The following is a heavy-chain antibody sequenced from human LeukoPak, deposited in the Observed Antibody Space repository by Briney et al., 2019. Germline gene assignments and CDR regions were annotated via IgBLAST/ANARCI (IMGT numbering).Heavy chain of an antibody. Sequence: SETLSLTCTVYGGSISSYYWSWIRQPPGKGLEWIGEIYTSGSTNCNTSLKSRVAISLDTSTNKFSLKLSSVSAADTAVYYCARSPSPRCSWYNYCGQGTLVTAS. J-gene: IGHJ4*02. V-gene: IGHV4-4*09. CDR3: ARSPSPRCSWYNY. CDR2: IYTSGST. CDR1: GGSISSYY. D-gene: IGHD6-13*01.